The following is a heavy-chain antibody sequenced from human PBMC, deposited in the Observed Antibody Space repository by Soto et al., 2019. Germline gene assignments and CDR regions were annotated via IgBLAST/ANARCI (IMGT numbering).Heavy chain of an antibody. CDR1: GFSLSTSGMC. V-gene: IGHV2-70*11. Sequence: KSGPTLVNPTQTLTLTCTFSGFSLSTSGMCVSWIRQPPGKALEWLARIDWDDDKYYSTSLKTRLTISKDTSKNQVVLTMTNMDPVDTATYYCARIPAYYDILTGYWANYGMDVWGQGTTVTV. D-gene: IGHD3-9*01. J-gene: IGHJ6*02. CDR3: ARIPAYYDILTGYWANYGMDV. CDR2: IDWDDDK.